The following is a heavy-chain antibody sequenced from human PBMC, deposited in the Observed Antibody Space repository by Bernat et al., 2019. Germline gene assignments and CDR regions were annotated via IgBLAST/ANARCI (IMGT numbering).Heavy chain of an antibody. J-gene: IGHJ4*02. D-gene: IGHD3-16*02. Sequence: SGYTFTSYGISWVRQAPGQGLEWMGWLSAYNGNTNYAQKLQGRVTMTTDTSTSTAYMELRSLRSDDTAVYYCARDLNDYVWGSYRYRYIRRENHFDDWGQGTLV. CDR2: LSAYNGNT. CDR3: ARDLNDYVWGSYRYRYIRRENHFDD. V-gene: IGHV1-18*01. CDR1: GYTFTSYG.